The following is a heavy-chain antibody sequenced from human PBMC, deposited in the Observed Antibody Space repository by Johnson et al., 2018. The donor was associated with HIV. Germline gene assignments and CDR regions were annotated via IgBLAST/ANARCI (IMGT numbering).Heavy chain of an antibody. V-gene: IGHV3-66*01. CDR1: GFIVSTNY. Sequence: EVQLVESGGTLVQPGGSLRLSCVASGFIVSTNYMNWVRQAPGKGLEWVSVIYNGGTTYYAESVKGRFTISRDNSKNTLFLQMNSLRAEDTAVYYCARERAYSGSYSGAFDIWGQGTMVTVSS. D-gene: IGHD1-26*01. CDR3: ARERAYSGSYSGAFDI. CDR2: IYNGGTT. J-gene: IGHJ3*02.